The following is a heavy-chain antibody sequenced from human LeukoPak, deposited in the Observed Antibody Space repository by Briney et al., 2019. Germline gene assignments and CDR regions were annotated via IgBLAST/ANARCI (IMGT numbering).Heavy chain of an antibody. V-gene: IGHV4-34*01. CDR1: GGSFSGYY. J-gene: IGHJ5*02. CDR2: INHGGST. D-gene: IGHD2-2*02. CDR3: ARAQGYCSSTSCYTSWFDP. Sequence: SETLSLTCAVYGGSFSGYYWSWIRQPPGKGLEWIGEINHGGSTNYNPSLKSRVTISVDTSKNQFSLKLSSVTAADTAVYYCARAQGYCSSTSCYTSWFDPWGQGTLVTVSS.